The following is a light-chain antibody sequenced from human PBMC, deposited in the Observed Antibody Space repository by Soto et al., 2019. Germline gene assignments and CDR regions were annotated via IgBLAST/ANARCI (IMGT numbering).Light chain of an antibody. V-gene: IGLV2-23*01. CDR1: SGDVGSYSH. J-gene: IGLJ1*01. CDR2: EGS. Sequence: QSALTQPASVSGSPGQSITIACTGISGDVGSYSHVSWYQQHPGKAPRLIIYEGSKRPSGVSHRFSASRSDKTASLTISGLQAEDEAAYYCCSYALSSSYVFGTGTKVTVL. CDR3: CSYALSSSYV.